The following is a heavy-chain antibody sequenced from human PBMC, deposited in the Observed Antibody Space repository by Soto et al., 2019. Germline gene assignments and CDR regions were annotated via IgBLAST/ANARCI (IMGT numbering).Heavy chain of an antibody. D-gene: IGHD3-22*01. CDR2: ISYDGSNK. V-gene: IGHV3-30-3*01. CDR3: ARDGGYYYDSSGYYYRPEGPSFDY. Sequence: PGGSLRLSCAASGFTFSSYAMHWVRQAPGKGLEWVAVISYDGSNKYYADSVKGRFTISRDNSKNTLYLQMNSLRAEDTAVYYCARDGGYYYDSSGYYYRPEGPSFDYWGQGTLVTVSS. J-gene: IGHJ4*02. CDR1: GFTFSSYA.